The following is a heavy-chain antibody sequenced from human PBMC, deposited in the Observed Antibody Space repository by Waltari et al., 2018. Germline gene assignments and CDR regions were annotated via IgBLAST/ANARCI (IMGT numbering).Heavy chain of an antibody. CDR1: GFTVGNNF. Sequence: EVQLVESGGDLIQPGGSLRLSCAASGFTVGNNFMGWVRQAPGKGREVVAVIYMGGSTNYIESVRGRFTISRDSSKNTLYLQMNSLRAEDTAVYYCAKVDNVGLNNYWGQGTLVTVSS. CDR2: IYMGGST. J-gene: IGHJ4*02. CDR3: AKVDNVGLNNY. D-gene: IGHD1-1*01. V-gene: IGHV3-53*01.